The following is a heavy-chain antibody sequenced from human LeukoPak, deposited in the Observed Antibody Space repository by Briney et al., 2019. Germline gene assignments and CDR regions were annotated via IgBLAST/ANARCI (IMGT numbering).Heavy chain of an antibody. D-gene: IGHD3-10*01. CDR2: ISAYNGNT. V-gene: IGHV1-18*04. CDR1: GYTFTNYD. J-gene: IGHJ6*04. CDR3: ARDRELSSDGRTMDV. Sequence: GASVKVSCKASGYTFTNYDISWVRQAPGQGLEWMGRISAYNGNTNYAQKLQGRVTMTTDTSTSTAYMELRSLRSDDTAVYYCARDRELSSDGRTMDVWGKGTTVTVSS.